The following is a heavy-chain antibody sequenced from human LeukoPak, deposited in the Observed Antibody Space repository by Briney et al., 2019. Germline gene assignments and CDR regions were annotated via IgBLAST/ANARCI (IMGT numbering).Heavy chain of an antibody. V-gene: IGHV4-30-2*01. CDR1: GGSISSGGYY. D-gene: IGHD6-13*01. CDR2: IYHSGST. J-gene: IGHJ5*02. CDR3: AGSGYSSSWYKGWWFDP. Sequence: SQTLSLTCTVSGGSISSGGYYWSWTRQPPGKGLEWIGYIYHSGSTYYNPSLKSRVTISVDRSKNQFSLKLSSVTAADTAVYYCAGSGYSSSWYKGWWFDPWGQGTLVTVSS.